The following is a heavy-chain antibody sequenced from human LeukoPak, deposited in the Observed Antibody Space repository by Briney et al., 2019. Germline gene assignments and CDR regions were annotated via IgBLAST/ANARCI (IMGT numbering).Heavy chain of an antibody. J-gene: IGHJ4*02. CDR3: ARAVEMATMVDY. CDR1: GGSFSGYY. V-gene: IGHV4-34*01. D-gene: IGHD5-24*01. CDR2: INHSGST. Sequence: RTSETLSLTCAVYGGSFSGYYWSWIRQPPGKGLEWIGEINHSGSTNHNPSLKSRVTISVDTSKNQFSLKLSSVTAADTAVYYCARAVEMATMVDYWGQGALVTVSS.